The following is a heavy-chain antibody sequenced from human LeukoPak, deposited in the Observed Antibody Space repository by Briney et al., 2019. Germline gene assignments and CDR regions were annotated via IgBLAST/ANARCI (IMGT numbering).Heavy chain of an antibody. J-gene: IGHJ4*02. Sequence: SETLSLTCTVSGDSISPYYWSWIRQPAGKGLEWIGRIYTSGSTNYNPSLKSRVTMSVDTSKNQFSLKLSSVTAADTAVYYCARADYDFWSGYFFDYWGQGTLVTVSS. CDR2: IYTSGST. V-gene: IGHV4-4*07. CDR3: ARADYDFWSGYFFDY. CDR1: GDSISPYY. D-gene: IGHD3-3*01.